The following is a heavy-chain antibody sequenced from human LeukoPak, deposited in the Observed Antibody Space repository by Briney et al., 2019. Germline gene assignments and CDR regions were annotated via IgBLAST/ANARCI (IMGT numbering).Heavy chain of an antibody. CDR3: ASLGSSGYFDY. J-gene: IGHJ4*02. CDR1: GDSISSYY. D-gene: IGHD6-13*01. V-gene: IGHV4-59*01. CDR2: IYYSGST. Sequence: SETLSLTCTVSGDSISSYYWNWLRQPPGKGLEWIGYIYYSGSTNYNPSLKSRVSISVDTSKNQFSLKLSSVTAADTAVYYCASLGSSGYFDYWGQGTLVTVSS.